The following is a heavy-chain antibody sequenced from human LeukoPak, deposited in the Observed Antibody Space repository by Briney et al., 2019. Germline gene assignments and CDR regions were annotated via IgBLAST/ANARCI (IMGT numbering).Heavy chain of an antibody. J-gene: IGHJ3*02. Sequence: GASVKVSRKASGYTFTSYGISWVRQAPGQGLEWMGWISAYNGYTNYAQKLQGRVTITTDTSTSTAYMELRSLRSDDTAVYYCARAGWYELPRYAFDIWGQGTMVTVSS. D-gene: IGHD6-19*01. CDR3: ARAGWYELPRYAFDI. CDR2: ISAYNGYT. CDR1: GYTFTSYG. V-gene: IGHV1-18*01.